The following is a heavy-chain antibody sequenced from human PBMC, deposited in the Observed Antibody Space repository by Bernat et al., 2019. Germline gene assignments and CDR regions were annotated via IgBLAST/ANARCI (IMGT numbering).Heavy chain of an antibody. CDR3: ARDWVKGQYFQH. CDR1: GGSISSGGYY. J-gene: IGHJ1*01. CDR2: IYYSGST. D-gene: IGHD2-21*01. V-gene: IGHV4-31*03. Sequence: QVQLQESGPGLVKPSQTLSLTCTVSGGSISSGGYYWSWIRQHPGKGLEWIGYIYYSGSTYYNPSLKSRVTITVDTSKNQFSLKLSSVTAADTAVYYCARDWVKGQYFQHWGQGTLVTVSS.